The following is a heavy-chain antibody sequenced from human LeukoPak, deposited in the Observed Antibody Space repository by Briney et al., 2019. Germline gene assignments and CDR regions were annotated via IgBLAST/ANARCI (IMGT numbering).Heavy chain of an antibody. CDR1: GFTFSTYA. CDR2: VKSDGAGT. V-gene: IGHV3-23*01. J-gene: IGHJ4*02. Sequence: GGSLRLSCAASGFTFSTYAMSWVRQAPGKGLAWVASVKSDGAGTHYADSVKGRFTISRDTTQNSLFLQMNSLRAEDTALYYCARERTPKHYYGSGTYDRYFDHWGQGTLVTVSS. D-gene: IGHD3-10*01. CDR3: ARERTPKHYYGSGTYDRYFDH.